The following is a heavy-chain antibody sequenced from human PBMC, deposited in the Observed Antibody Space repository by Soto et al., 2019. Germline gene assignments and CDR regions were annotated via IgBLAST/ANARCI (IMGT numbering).Heavy chain of an antibody. CDR2: ISGSGTTT. D-gene: IGHD6-19*01. J-gene: IGHJ5*01. CDR3: ASGSSGWQTRWWFAS. Sequence: EVQLLESGGGLVQPGGSLRLSCAASGFTFSTYAMSWIRQAPGKGLEWVSAISGSGTTTYYADSVKGRFTISRDNSKNTLYLHVNSLRAEDTAEYYCASGSSGWQTRWWFASWGQGTLVAVSS. V-gene: IGHV3-23*01. CDR1: GFTFSTYA.